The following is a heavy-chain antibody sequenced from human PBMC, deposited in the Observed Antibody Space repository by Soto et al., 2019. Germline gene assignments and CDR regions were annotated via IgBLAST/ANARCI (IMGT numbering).Heavy chain of an antibody. D-gene: IGHD3-22*01. V-gene: IGHV4-31*03. Sequence: SENLYLTFNVSGDSMRSGSYYWSWIRQHPGKGLEWIGYIYNSGATYYNPSLKSRVTISVDTSKNQFSLKLSSVTAADTAVYYCARDADGGGYYYNYWGQG. J-gene: IGHJ4*02. CDR1: GDSMRSGSYY. CDR3: ARDADGGGYYYNY. CDR2: IYNSGAT.